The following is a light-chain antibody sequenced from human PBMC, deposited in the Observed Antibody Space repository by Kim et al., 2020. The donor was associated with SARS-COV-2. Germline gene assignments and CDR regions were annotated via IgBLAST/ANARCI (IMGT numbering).Light chain of an antibody. V-gene: IGLV2-8*01. CDR3: SSYAGSNGYV. CDR2: EVS. CDR1: SSDVGGYNY. J-gene: IGLJ1*01. Sequence: QSALTQHPSASGSPGQSVTISCTGTSSDVGGYNYVSWYQQHPGKAPKLMIYEVSKRPSGVPDRFSGSKSGNTASLTVSGLQAEDEADYYCSSYAGSNGYVFGTGTKVTVL.